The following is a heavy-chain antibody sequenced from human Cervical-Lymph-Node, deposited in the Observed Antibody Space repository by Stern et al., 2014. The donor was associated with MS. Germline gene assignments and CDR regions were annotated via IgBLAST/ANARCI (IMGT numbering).Heavy chain of an antibody. D-gene: IGHD3-10*01. J-gene: IGHJ6*02. CDR1: GYIFSLYS. CDR2: IYPVRGSP. Sequence: VQLVESGAEVKKPGASVRVSCKASGYIFSLYSMHWVRQAPGQGLEWMGWIYPVRGSPNYAPKVQGRVTMSRDKSTTPTYMGPSRLRSDYTALCYCATTDYYGIDVWGQGTTVTVSS. CDR3: ATTDYYGIDV. V-gene: IGHV1-2*02.